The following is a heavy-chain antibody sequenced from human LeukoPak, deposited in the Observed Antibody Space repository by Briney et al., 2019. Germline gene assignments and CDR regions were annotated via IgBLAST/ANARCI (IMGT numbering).Heavy chain of an antibody. CDR2: IYYSGST. J-gene: IGHJ4*02. V-gene: IGHV4-31*03. CDR3: AIKYIIAAGPDPYFDY. CDR1: GGSISSGGYY. D-gene: IGHD6-13*01. Sequence: SETLSLTCTVSGGSISSGGYYWSWIRQHPGKGLEWIGYIYYSGSTYYNPSLKSRVTISVDTSKNQFSLKLSSVTAADTAVYYCAIKYIIAAGPDPYFDYWGQGTLVTVSS.